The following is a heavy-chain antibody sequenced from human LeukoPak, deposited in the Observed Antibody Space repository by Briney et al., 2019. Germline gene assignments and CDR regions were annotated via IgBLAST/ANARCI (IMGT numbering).Heavy chain of an antibody. V-gene: IGHV3-21*01. CDR3: ARDNPGSGWAQCFDY. D-gene: IGHD6-19*01. CDR2: ISRSNNYI. J-gene: IGHJ4*02. CDR1: GFTFSSYN. Sequence: PGGSLRLSCAASGFTFSSYNMNWVRQAPGKGLEWVSSISRSNNYIYYADSVRGRFTISRDNAKNPLYLQMNSLRAEDTAVYYCARDNPGSGWAQCFDYWGEGTL.